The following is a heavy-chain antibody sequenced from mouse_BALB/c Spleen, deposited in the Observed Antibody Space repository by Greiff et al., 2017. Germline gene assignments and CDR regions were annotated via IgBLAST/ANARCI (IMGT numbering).Heavy chain of an antibody. CDR2: ISSGGSYT. CDR3: ARGGENYYGSSYVDYAMDY. V-gene: IGHV5-9-4*01. D-gene: IGHD1-1*01. CDR1: GFTFSSYA. J-gene: IGHJ4*01. Sequence: EVKLVESRGGLVKPGGSLKLSCAASGFTFSSYAMSWVRQSPEKRLEWVAEISSGGSYTYYPDTVTGRFTISRDNAKNTLYLEMSSLRSEDTAMYYCARGGENYYGSSYVDYAMDYWGQGTSVTVSS.